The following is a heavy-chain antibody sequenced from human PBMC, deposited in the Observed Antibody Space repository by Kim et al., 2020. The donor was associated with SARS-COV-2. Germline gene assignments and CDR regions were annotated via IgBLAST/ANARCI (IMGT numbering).Heavy chain of an antibody. CDR2: ISYDGSNK. CDR1: GFTFSSYA. J-gene: IGHJ4*02. D-gene: IGHD6-13*01. V-gene: IGHV3-30*04. Sequence: GGSLRLSCAASGFTFSSYAMHWVRQAPGKGLEWVAVISYDGSNKYYADSVKGRFTISRDNSKNTLYLQMNSLRAEDTAVYYCARQHSCSWYLSCYWGQGALVTVSS. CDR3: ARQHSCSWYLSCY.